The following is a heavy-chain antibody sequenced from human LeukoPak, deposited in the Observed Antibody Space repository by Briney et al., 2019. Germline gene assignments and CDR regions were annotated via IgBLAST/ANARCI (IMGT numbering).Heavy chain of an antibody. CDR2: INHSGST. J-gene: IGHJ4*02. CDR3: ARDEMATIGGFGY. CDR1: DGSISSRSYY. D-gene: IGHD5-24*01. V-gene: IGHV4-39*07. Sequence: SETLSLTCTVSDGSISSRSYYWSWIRQPPGKGLEWIGEINHSGSTNYNPSLKSRVTISVDTSKNQFSLKLSSVTAADTAVYYCARDEMATIGGFGYWGQGTLVTVSS.